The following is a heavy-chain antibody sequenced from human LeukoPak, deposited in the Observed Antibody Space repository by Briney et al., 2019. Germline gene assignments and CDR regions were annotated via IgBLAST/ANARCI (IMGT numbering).Heavy chain of an antibody. CDR2: IYTSGST. V-gene: IGHV4-4*07. J-gene: IGHJ5*02. CDR1: GGSISSYY. Sequence: SETLSLTCTVSGGSISSYYWSWIRQPAGKGLEWIGRIYTSGSTNYNPSLKSRVTISVDTPKNQFSLKLSSVTAADTAVYYCASESRYCSGGSCFVTWFDPWGQGTLVTVSS. CDR3: ASESRYCSGGSCFVTWFDP. D-gene: IGHD2-15*01.